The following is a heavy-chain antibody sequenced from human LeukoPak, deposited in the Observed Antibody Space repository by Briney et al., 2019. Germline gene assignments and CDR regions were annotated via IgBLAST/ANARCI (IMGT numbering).Heavy chain of an antibody. CDR1: GFTLSSYR. CDR3: AGSTMVRGVIYYYYGMDV. J-gene: IGHJ6*02. Sequence: VGSLRLSRAASGFTLSSYRIHWVRQAPGKGLAWVSRINSDGSSTSYADSVRGRFTISRDNDKNTLYLQMNSLRAEDTAVYYCAGSTMVRGVIYYYYGMDVWGQGTTVTVSS. D-gene: IGHD3-10*01. CDR2: INSDGSST. V-gene: IGHV3-74*01.